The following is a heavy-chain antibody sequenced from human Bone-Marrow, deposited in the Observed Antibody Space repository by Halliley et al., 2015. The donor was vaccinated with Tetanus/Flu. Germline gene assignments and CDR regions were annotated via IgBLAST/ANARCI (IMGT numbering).Heavy chain of an antibody. J-gene: IGHJ5*01. CDR2: ISSSGHYI. V-gene: IGHV3-21*01. CDR3: ATETSNSWFDS. Sequence: DWVSSISSSGHYIYYADAVEGRFPIPRDNAKNSLYLQMTSLRAEDTAVYFCATETSNSWFDSWGQGTLVTVSS.